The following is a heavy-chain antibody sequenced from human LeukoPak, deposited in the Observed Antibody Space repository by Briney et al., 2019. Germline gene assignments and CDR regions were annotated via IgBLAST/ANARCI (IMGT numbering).Heavy chain of an antibody. CDR1: GASFSGYY. J-gene: IGHJ4*02. Sequence: PSETLSLTCALYGASFSGYYWSWLRPPPGKGREWIGKTNHNGSTYYHPSLQSRANISVDTSKKQFFLKLSSVTAGDTAVFYCARGAGWTGTGFDYWGQGTLGTVSS. V-gene: IGHV4-34*01. CDR3: ARGAGWTGTGFDY. D-gene: IGHD1-1*01. CDR2: TNHNGST.